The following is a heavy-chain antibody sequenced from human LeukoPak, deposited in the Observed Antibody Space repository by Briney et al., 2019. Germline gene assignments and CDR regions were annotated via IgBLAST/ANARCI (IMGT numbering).Heavy chain of an antibody. Sequence: GASVKVSCKASGYTFTSYAMNWVRQAPGQGLEWMGWINTNTGNPTYAQGFTGRFVFSLDTSVSTAYLQISSLKAEDTAVYYCARDDYGGKNYYYYGMDVWGQGTTVTVSS. CDR1: GYTFTSYA. V-gene: IGHV7-4-1*02. CDR3: ARDDYGGKNYYYYGMDV. D-gene: IGHD4-23*01. J-gene: IGHJ6*02. CDR2: INTNTGNP.